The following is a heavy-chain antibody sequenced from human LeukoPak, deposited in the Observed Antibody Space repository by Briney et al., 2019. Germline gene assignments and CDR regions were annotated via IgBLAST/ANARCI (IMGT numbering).Heavy chain of an antibody. D-gene: IGHD3-10*01. J-gene: IGHJ4*02. CDR2: IYYSGST. Sequence: SETLSLTCTVSGGSISSGDYYWSWIRQPPGKGLEWIGYIYYSGSTYYNPSLKSRVTISVDTSKNQFSLKLSSVTAADTAVYYCACRTLWFGGTSFDYWGQGTLVTVSS. CDR3: ACRTLWFGGTSFDY. V-gene: IGHV4-30-4*08. CDR1: GGSISSGDYY.